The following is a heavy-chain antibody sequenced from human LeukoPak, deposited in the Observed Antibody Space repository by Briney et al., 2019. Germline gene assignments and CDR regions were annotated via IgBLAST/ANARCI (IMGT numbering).Heavy chain of an antibody. D-gene: IGHD3-10*01. CDR3: ARHETMVRGAPPYYFDY. CDR2: IYYSGST. J-gene: IGHJ4*02. CDR1: GGSISSSSYY. Sequence: KPSETLSLTRTVSGGSISSSSYYWGWIRQPPGKGLEWIGSIYYSGSTYYNPSLKSRVTISVDTSKNQFSLKLSSVTAADTAVYYCARHETMVRGAPPYYFDYWGQGTLVTVSS. V-gene: IGHV4-39*01.